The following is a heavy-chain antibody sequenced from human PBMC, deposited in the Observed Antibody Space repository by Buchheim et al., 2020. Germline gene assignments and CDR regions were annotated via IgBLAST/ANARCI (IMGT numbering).Heavy chain of an antibody. CDR3: ARDRRKQQLGFDY. Sequence: EVQLVESGGGLVQPGGSLRLSCAASGFTFSSYSMNWVRQAPGKGLEWVSYISSSSSTIYYADSVKGRFTISRVNAKNSLYLQMNSLRAEDTAVYYCARDRRKQQLGFDYWGQGTL. D-gene: IGHD6-13*01. CDR1: GFTFSSYS. V-gene: IGHV3-48*01. J-gene: IGHJ4*02. CDR2: ISSSSSTI.